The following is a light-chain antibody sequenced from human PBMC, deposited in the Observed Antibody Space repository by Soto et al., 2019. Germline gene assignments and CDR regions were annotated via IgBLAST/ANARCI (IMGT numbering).Light chain of an antibody. J-gene: IGKJ1*01. CDR3: QHYNSYPWT. Sequence: DIQMTQSPSTLSASVGDRVTITCRASQSISSWLAWYQQIPGKAPKLLVYKASTLQSGVPSRFSGSGSGTEFTLTISSLQPDDFATYYCQHYNSYPWTFGQGTKVEIK. CDR1: QSISSW. V-gene: IGKV1-5*03. CDR2: KAS.